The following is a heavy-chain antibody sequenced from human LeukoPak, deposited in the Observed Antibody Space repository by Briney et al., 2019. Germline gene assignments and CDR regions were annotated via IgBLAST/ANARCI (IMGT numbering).Heavy chain of an antibody. J-gene: IGHJ4*02. CDR3: AGWFGELLSLFTY. Sequence: TASESLSLTCAVSGYSIRSGYYWGWIRQPPGKGLEWIWSIYHRGSTYYDPSLKSRVTISVDTSKNQFSLKLSSVTAADTAVYYCAGWFGELLSLFTYWGQGTLVTVSS. CDR2: IYHRGST. V-gene: IGHV4-38-2*01. CDR1: GYSIRSGYY. D-gene: IGHD3-10*01.